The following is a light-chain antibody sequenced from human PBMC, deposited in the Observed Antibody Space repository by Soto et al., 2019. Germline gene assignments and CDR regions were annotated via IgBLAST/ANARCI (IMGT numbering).Light chain of an antibody. CDR2: GAS. Sequence: EIVMTQSPATLSVSPGERATLSCRASQSVSSKLVWYQQKPGQAPRLLFCGASTRATGIPGRFSASGSGAEFTLTISSLQSGDFAVYYCLQYKNWPYTFGQGTKLEIK. J-gene: IGKJ2*01. CDR1: QSVSSK. CDR3: LQYKNWPYT. V-gene: IGKV3-15*01.